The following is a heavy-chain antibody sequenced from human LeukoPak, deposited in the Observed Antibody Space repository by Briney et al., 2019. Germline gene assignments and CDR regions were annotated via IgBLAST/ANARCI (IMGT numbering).Heavy chain of an antibody. V-gene: IGHV3-21*01. CDR1: GFTFSSYS. D-gene: IGHD1-1*01. CDR3: ARIETVADAFDI. Sequence: PGGSLRLSCAASGFTFSSYSMNWVRQAPGKGLEWVSSISSSSSYIYYADSVKGRFTISRDNAKNSLYLQMNSLRAEDTAVYCCARIETVADAFDIWGQGTLVTVSS. J-gene: IGHJ3*02. CDR2: ISSSSSYI.